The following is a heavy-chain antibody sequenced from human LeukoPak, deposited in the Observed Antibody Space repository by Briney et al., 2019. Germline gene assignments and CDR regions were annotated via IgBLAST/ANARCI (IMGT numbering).Heavy chain of an antibody. CDR3: AGYTAEIDY. V-gene: IGHV4-38-2*02. CDR1: GYSISSGYY. J-gene: IGHJ4*02. D-gene: IGHD5-18*01. Sequence: SETLSLTCTVSGYSISSGYYWGWIRQPPGKGLEWIGSIYHSGSTYYNPSLKSRVTISVDTSKNQFSLKLSSVTAADTAVYYCAGYTAEIDYWGQGSLVAVSS. CDR2: IYHSGST.